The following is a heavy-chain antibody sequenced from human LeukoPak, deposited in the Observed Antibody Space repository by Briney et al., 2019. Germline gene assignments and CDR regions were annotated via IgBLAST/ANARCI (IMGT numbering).Heavy chain of an antibody. CDR2: MNPNSGNT. CDR1: GYTLTSYD. V-gene: IGHV1-8*01. CDR3: ARGLNWNGGNMDV. J-gene: IGHJ6*03. Sequence: GASVKVSCKASGYTLTSYDINWVRQATGQGLEWMGWMNPNSGNTGYAQKFQDRVIMTRNTSISTVSMELSSLRSDDTAVYYCARGLNWNGGNMDVWGKGTTVTVSS. D-gene: IGHD1-1*01.